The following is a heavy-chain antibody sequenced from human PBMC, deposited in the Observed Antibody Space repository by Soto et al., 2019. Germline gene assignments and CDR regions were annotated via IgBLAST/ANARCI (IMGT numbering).Heavy chain of an antibody. Sequence: QVQLVESGGGVVQPGRSLRLSCAASGFSFSSYGMHWVRQAPGKGPEWVAVIWYDGSNEYYGDSVKGRFTISRDNSKNSLYLQMNSLRAEDTAGYYCARSGDYDYCYAMEVWGQGSTVTVSS. D-gene: IGHD4-17*01. J-gene: IGHJ6*02. CDR1: GFSFSSYG. V-gene: IGHV3-33*01. CDR3: ARSGDYDYCYAMEV. CDR2: IWYDGSNE.